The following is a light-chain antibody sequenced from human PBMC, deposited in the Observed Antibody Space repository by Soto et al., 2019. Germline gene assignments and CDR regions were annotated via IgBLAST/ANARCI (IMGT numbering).Light chain of an antibody. J-gene: IGKJ4*02. CDR3: HGYIQRPPRM. CDR1: QFVSSR. CDR2: DTS. V-gene: IGKV3-15*01. Sequence: IAFTPSQSARSLSPGEGVTLSCRASQFVSSRLAWYQQRPGQVPRLLIYDTSTRAPGISARFSGSGSGTEFTLTFEGRQSENLAVYFRHGYIQRPPRMFAARTGVGIK.